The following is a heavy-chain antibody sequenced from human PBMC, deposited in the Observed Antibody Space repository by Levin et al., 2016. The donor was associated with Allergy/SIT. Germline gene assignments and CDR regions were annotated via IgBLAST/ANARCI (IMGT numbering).Heavy chain of an antibody. CDR1: GFTFSSYA. CDR2: ISGSGGST. CDR3: AKDQDSSGYNWNSPGA. V-gene: IGHV3-23*01. D-gene: IGHD1-7*01. Sequence: GESLKISCAASGFTFSSYAMSWVRQAPGKGLEWVSAISGSGGSTYYADSVKGRSTISRDNSKNTLYLQMNSLRAEDTAVYYCAKDQDSSGYNWNSPGAWGQGTLVTVSS. J-gene: IGHJ5*02.